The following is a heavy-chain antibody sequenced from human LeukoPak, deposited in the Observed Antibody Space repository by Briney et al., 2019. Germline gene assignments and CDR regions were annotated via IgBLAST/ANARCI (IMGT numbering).Heavy chain of an antibody. D-gene: IGHD3-3*01. CDR3: ARGGVRWIDY. V-gene: IGHV3-7*01. CDR1: GFTFSNHW. J-gene: IGHJ4*02. CDR2: IKQDGSEK. Sequence: GGSLRLSCAASGFTFSNHWMSWVRQAPGKGLGRVAYIKQDGSEKYYVDSVKGRFTISRDNAKSSLYLQMNSLRAEDTAVYYCARGGVRWIDYWGQGNLVTVSS.